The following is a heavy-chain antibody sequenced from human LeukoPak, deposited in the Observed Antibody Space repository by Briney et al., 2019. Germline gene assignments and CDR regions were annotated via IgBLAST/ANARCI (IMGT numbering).Heavy chain of an antibody. Sequence: PGGSLRLSCAASGFTFSSYSMNGVRQAPGKGLEGVSYISSSSSTIYYADSVQGRFTISRDNAKNSLYLQMNSVRAEDTAVYYCARGIAAAAPTEGYWGQGPLVTVSS. V-gene: IGHV3-48*01. J-gene: IGHJ4*02. CDR1: GFTFSSYS. CDR3: ARGIAAAAPTEGY. CDR2: ISSSSSTI. D-gene: IGHD6-13*01.